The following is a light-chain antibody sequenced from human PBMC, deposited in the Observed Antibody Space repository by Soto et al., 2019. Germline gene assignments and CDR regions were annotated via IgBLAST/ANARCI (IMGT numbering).Light chain of an antibody. CDR1: QSVSSSY. CDR3: QQYHTSPSIT. V-gene: IGKV3-20*01. CDR2: GAS. Sequence: EIVLTQSAGTLSLSAGERATLSWRASQSVSSSYLAWYQQKPGQAPRLLIYGASSRATGIPDRFSGSGSATDFTPTISRLEPEDFAVYYCQQYHTSPSITFGQGTRLEIK. J-gene: IGKJ5*01.